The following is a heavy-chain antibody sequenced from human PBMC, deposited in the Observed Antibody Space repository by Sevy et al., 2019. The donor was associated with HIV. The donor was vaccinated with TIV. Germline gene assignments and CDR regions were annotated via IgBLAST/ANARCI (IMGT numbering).Heavy chain of an antibody. D-gene: IGHD3-16*01. CDR1: GYTFTGYY. CDR2: INPNSGGT. J-gene: IGHJ3*02. CDR3: ARVRGDMITFGGVTSDAFDI. Sequence: ASVNVSCKASGYTFTGYYMHWVRQAPGQGLEWMGWINPNSGGTNYAQKFQCWVTMTRDTSISTAYMELSRLRSDDTAVYYCARVRGDMITFGGVTSDAFDIWGQGTMVTVSS. V-gene: IGHV1-2*04.